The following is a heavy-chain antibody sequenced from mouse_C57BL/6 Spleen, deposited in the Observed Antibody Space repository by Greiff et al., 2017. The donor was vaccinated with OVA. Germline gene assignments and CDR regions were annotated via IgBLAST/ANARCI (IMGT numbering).Heavy chain of an antibody. V-gene: IGHV1-54*01. D-gene: IGHD2-4*01. CDR3: ARWEDYDDAMDY. CDR2: INPGSGGT. Sequence: QVQLKESGAELVRPGTSVKVSCKASGYAFTNYLIEWVKQRPGQGLEWIGVINPGSGGTNYNEKFKGKATLTADKSSSTAYMQLSSLTSEDSAVYVCARWEDYDDAMDYWGQGTSVTVSS. CDR1: GYAFTNYL. J-gene: IGHJ4*01.